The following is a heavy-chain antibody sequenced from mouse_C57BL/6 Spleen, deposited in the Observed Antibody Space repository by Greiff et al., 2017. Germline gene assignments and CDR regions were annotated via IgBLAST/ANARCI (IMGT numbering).Heavy chain of an antibody. J-gene: IGHJ2*01. Sequence: ESGPGLVKPSQSLSLTCSVTGYSITSGYYWNWIRQFPGNKLEWMGYISYDGSNNYNPSLKNRISITRDTSKNQFFLKLNSVTTEDTATYYCARDYDYDGLDYWGQGTTLTVSS. CDR1: GYSITSGYY. CDR2: ISYDGSN. D-gene: IGHD2-4*01. V-gene: IGHV3-6*01. CDR3: ARDYDYDGLDY.